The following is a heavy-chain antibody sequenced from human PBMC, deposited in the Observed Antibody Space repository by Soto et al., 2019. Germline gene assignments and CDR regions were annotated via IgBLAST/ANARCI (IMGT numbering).Heavy chain of an antibody. V-gene: IGHV4-34*01. CDR2: INHSGST. CDR3: ARSSGWYQDY. D-gene: IGHD6-19*01. J-gene: IGHJ4*02. CDR1: GGSFSGYY. Sequence: SETLSLTCAVYGGSFSGYYWSWIRQPPGKGLEWIGEINHSGSTNYNPSLKSRVTISVDTSKNQFSLKLSSVTAADTAVYYCARSSGWYQDYWGQGTLVTVSS.